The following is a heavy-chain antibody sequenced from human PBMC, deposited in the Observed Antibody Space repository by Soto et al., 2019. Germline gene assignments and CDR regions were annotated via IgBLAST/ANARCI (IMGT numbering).Heavy chain of an antibody. CDR3: ARGSWGLIAAPTDAFDI. Sequence: GGSLRLSCAASGFTVSSNYMSWVRQAPGKGLEWVSVIYSGGSTYYADSVKGRFTISRHNSKNTLYLQMNSLRAEDTAVYYCARGSWGLIAAPTDAFDIWGQGTMVTVSS. D-gene: IGHD6-6*01. CDR1: GFTVSSNY. V-gene: IGHV3-53*04. J-gene: IGHJ3*02. CDR2: IYSGGST.